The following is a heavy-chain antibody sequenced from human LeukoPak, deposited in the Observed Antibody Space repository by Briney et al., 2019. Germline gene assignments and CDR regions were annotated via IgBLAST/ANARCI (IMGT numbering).Heavy chain of an antibody. D-gene: IGHD3-3*02. J-gene: IGHJ5*02. CDR3: ASSFLASNTWFDP. Sequence: SETLSLTCAVSGYSLSSGYYWGWIRQPPGKGLEWIGSIYHSGSTYYNQSLKSRVTISVDTPKNQFSLELSSVTAADTAVYYCASSFLASNTWFDPWGQGTLVTVSS. V-gene: IGHV4-38-2*01. CDR2: IYHSGST. CDR1: GYSLSSGYY.